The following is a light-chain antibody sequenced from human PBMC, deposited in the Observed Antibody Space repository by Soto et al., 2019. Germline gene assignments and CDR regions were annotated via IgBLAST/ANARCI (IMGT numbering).Light chain of an antibody. J-gene: IGKJ4*01. CDR3: QQYNDWPLT. V-gene: IGKV3-15*01. CDR2: GVS. Sequence: EIMMTQSPVTLSVSPGERATLSCRASQSVSTNLARYQQKPGQSPRLLIYGVSTRANGVPARFSGSGSGSEFLLTISSLQSEDFAVYHCQQYNDWPLTFGGGTKVEIK. CDR1: QSVSTN.